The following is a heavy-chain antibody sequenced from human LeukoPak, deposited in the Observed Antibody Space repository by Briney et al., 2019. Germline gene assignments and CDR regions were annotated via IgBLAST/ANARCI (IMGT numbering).Heavy chain of an antibody. CDR1: GFSFSSYG. Sequence: GGSLRLSCAASGFSFSSYGMHWVRQAPGRGLEWVAFIRDDGSSKYYADSVKGRFTISRDKSKNTLYLQMNSLRAEDTAVYYCAKLPAQRTREWEIDYWGQGTLVTVSS. J-gene: IGHJ4*02. CDR3: AKLPAQRTREWEIDY. V-gene: IGHV3-30*02. CDR2: IRDDGSSK. D-gene: IGHD1-26*01.